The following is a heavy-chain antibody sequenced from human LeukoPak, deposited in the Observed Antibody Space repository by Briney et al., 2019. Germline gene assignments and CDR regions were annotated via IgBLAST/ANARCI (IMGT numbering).Heavy chain of an antibody. CDR1: GGSISSYY. CDR3: ARDLTGTSNWYFDL. CDR2: IYYSGST. V-gene: IGHV4-59*13. J-gene: IGHJ2*01. D-gene: IGHD1-1*01. Sequence: SETLSLTCTVSGGSISSYYWSWIRQPPGKGLEWIGYIYYSGSTNYNPSLKSRVTISVDTSKNQFSLKLSSVTAADTAVYYCARDLTGTSNWYFDLWGRGTLVTVSS.